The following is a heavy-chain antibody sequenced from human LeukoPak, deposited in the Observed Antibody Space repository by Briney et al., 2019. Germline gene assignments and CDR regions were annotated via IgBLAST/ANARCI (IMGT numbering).Heavy chain of an antibody. CDR1: GGSISSYY. D-gene: IGHD3-22*01. CDR3: ARDHYYDSSGYHYYYYGMDV. Sequence: SETLSLTCTVSGGSISSYYWSWIRQPPEKGLEWIGYTYYSGSTYYNPSLKSRVTISVDTSKNQFSLKLSSVAAADTAVYYCARDHYYDSSGYHYYYYGMDVWGQGTTVTVSS. CDR2: TYYSGST. J-gene: IGHJ6*02. V-gene: IGHV4-59*12.